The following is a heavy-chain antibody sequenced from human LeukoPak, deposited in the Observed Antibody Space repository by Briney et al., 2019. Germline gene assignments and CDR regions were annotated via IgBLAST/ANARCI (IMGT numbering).Heavy chain of an antibody. J-gene: IGHJ4*02. CDR1: GASFSSYG. CDR3: ATGVRAIPIYY. Sequence: SVKVSCKASGASFSSYGIGWVRQAPGQGLEWMGGIIPIFGSPNYAQKFQGRLTITTDESTSTAYMELSSLRSDDTAVFYCATGVRAIPIYYWGQGTLVTVSS. V-gene: IGHV1-69*05. D-gene: IGHD2-21*01. CDR2: IIPIFGSP.